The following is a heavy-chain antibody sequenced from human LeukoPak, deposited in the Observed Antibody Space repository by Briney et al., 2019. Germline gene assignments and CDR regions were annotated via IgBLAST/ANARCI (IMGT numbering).Heavy chain of an antibody. CDR2: ISGSGGST. J-gene: IGHJ4*02. CDR3: AKDPSGWYGYPN. V-gene: IGHV3-23*01. D-gene: IGHD6-19*01. CDR1: GFTFSSYA. Sequence: GGSLRLSCAASGFTFSSYAMSWVRQAPGKGLEWVSAISGSGGSTYYADSVKGRFTISGDNSKNTLYLQMNSLRAEDTAVYYCAKDPSGWYGYPNWGQGTLVTVSS.